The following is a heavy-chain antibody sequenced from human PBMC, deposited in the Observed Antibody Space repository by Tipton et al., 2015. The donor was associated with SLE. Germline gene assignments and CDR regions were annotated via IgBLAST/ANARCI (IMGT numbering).Heavy chain of an antibody. D-gene: IGHD3-22*01. CDR1: GFTFRSYW. CDR3: AKDDGRFYYGSGYIDY. CDR2: ITWNSDSI. V-gene: IGHV3-9*01. J-gene: IGHJ4*02. Sequence: RSLRLSCGASGFTFRSYWMNWVRQTPGKGLEWVSGITWNSDSIGYADSVKGRFTISRDNAKNSLYLQMNSLRPDDTALYYCAKDDGRFYYGSGYIDYWGQGTLVTVSS.